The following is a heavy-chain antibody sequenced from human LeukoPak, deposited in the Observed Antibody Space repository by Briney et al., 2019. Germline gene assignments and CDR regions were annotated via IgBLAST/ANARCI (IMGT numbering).Heavy chain of an antibody. CDR3: ARVSSGWETTPQFDY. D-gene: IGHD6-19*01. J-gene: IGHJ4*02. CDR2: IYTSGST. V-gene: IGHV4-61*02. CDR1: GGSISSGSYY. Sequence: PSQTLSLTCTVSGGSISSGSYYWSWIRQPAGKGLEWIGRIYTSGSTNYNPSLKSRVTISVDTSKNQFSLKLGSVTAADTAVYYCARVSSGWETTPQFDYWGQGTLVTVSS.